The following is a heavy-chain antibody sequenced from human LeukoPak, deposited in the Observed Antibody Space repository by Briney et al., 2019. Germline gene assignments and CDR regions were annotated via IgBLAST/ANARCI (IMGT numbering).Heavy chain of an antibody. CDR3: AKGSYDSSGYYHYFDY. Sequence: PGGSLRLSCAASGFTFSSYAMSWGRQAPGKGLDWVSAISGSGGSTYYADSVKGRFTISRDNSKNTLYLQMNSLRAEDTAVYYCAKGSYDSSGYYHYFDYWGQGTLVTVSS. V-gene: IGHV3-23*01. CDR2: ISGSGGST. D-gene: IGHD3-22*01. J-gene: IGHJ4*02. CDR1: GFTFSSYA.